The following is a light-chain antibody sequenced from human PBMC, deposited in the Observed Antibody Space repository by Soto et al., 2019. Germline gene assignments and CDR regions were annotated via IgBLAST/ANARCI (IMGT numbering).Light chain of an antibody. J-gene: IGKJ4*01. Sequence: EIVMTHSPATLSVSPCERATLSFRASQSLSSNLAWYQQKPGQAPRLLIYGASTRATGLPARFSGSGSGTEFTLTISRLEPEDFAVYYCQQHGSYPLTFGGGTKVDIK. CDR2: GAS. V-gene: IGKV3-15*01. CDR3: QQHGSYPLT. CDR1: QSLSSN.